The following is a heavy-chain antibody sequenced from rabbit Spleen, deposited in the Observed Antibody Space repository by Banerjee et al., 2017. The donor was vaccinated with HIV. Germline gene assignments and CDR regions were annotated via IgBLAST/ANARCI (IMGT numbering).Heavy chain of an antibody. D-gene: IGHD1-1*01. V-gene: IGHV1S45*01. J-gene: IGHJ4*01. CDR1: GFSFSSRYY. CDR3: ARDGDGGWSGYGVFGL. CDR2: IYTGSSGNT. Sequence: QEQLVESGGGLVQPEGSLTLTCTASGFSFSSRYYMCWVRQAPGKGLEWIACIYTGSSGNTYYASWAKGRFTISKTSSTTVTLQMTSLTAADTATYFCARDGDGGWSGYGVFGLWGPGTLVTVS.